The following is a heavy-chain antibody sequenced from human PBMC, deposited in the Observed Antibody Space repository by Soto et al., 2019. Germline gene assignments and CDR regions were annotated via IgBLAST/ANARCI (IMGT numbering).Heavy chain of an antibody. CDR3: ARHREDTAMVRMGYYYGMDV. V-gene: IGHV5-51*01. CDR2: IYPDDSYT. J-gene: IGHJ6*02. D-gene: IGHD5-18*01. Sequence: PGESLKISCQASGYTFINYWISWVRQVPGKGLEWMGMIYPDDSYTKYSPSFQGQVTISADKSISTAYLQWSSLKASDTAMYYCARHREDTAMVRMGYYYGMDVWGQGTTVTVSS. CDR1: GYTFINYW.